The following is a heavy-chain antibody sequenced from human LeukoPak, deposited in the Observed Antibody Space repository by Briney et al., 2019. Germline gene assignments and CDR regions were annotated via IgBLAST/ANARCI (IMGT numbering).Heavy chain of an antibody. J-gene: IGHJ6*03. CDR1: GYSISSGYY. CDR3: ARHSSSSDYYYYYYMDV. D-gene: IGHD6-6*01. CDR2: IYHNGST. Sequence: SETLSLTCAVSGYSISSGYYWGWIRQPPGKGLEWIGSIYHNGSTYYNPSLKSRVTISVDTSKNQFSLKLSSVTAADTAVYYCARHSSSSDYYYYYYMDVWGKGTTVTVSS. V-gene: IGHV4-38-2*01.